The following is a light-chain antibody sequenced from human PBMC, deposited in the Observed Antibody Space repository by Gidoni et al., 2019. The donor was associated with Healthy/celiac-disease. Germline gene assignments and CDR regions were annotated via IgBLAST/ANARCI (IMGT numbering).Light chain of an antibody. CDR2: LGS. V-gene: IGKV2-28*01. CDR1: QSLLHSNGYNY. Sequence: IVLTQSPLSLPVTPGDPASISCRSSQSLLHSNGYNYLDWYLQKPGQSPQLLIYLGSNRASGVPDRVSGSGSGTDFTLKISRVEAEDVGVYYCMQALQTPRTFGQGTKVEIK. CDR3: MQALQTPRT. J-gene: IGKJ1*01.